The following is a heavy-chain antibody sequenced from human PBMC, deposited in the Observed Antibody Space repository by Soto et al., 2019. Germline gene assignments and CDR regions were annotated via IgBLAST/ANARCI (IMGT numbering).Heavy chain of an antibody. D-gene: IGHD3-16*01. CDR2: ISVFNGDT. CDR1: GYTSSSYG. V-gene: IGHV1-18*01. J-gene: IGHJ6*02. CDR3: ATKDDHKDDQPYYYGMDV. Sequence: ASVKVSCKALGYTSSSYGINWVRQAPGQGLEWMGWISVFNGDTKYAQKFQGRVAITKDPATSTAHMESRSLRSDDAAVYFCATKDDHKDDQPYYYGMDVWGQGTTVTVS.